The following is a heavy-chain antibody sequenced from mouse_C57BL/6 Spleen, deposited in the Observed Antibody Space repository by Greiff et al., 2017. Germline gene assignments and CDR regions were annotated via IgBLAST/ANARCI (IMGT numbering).Heavy chain of an antibody. D-gene: IGHD2-3*01. V-gene: IGHV1-64*01. J-gene: IGHJ1*03. CDR1: GYTFTSYW. Sequence: VQLQPPGAELVKPGASVKLSCKASGYTFTSYWMHWVKQRPGQGLEWIGMIHPNSGSTNYNEKFKSKATLTVDKSSSTAYMQLSSLTSEDSAVYYCATTDGYYWYFDVWGTGTTVTVSS. CDR2: IHPNSGST. CDR3: ATTDGYYWYFDV.